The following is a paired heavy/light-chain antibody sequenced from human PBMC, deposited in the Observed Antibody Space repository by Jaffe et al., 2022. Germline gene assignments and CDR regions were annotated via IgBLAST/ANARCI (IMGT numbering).Light chain of an antibody. V-gene: IGKV2-28*01. Sequence: DIVMTQSPLSLPVTPGEAASISCRSSQSLLHSNGSNYLDWYLQKPGQSPQLLMYLGSNRASGVPDRFSGSGSGTDFTLKISRVEAEDVGVYYCMQALQIPLTFGGGTKVEIK. J-gene: IGKJ4*01. CDR3: MQALQIPLT. CDR2: LGS. CDR1: QSLLHSNGSNY.
Heavy chain of an antibody. CDR3: AKEYCDGGSCYSHSR. Sequence: EVQLLESGGGLIQPGGSLRLSCAASGFTFNNFAMSWVRQAPGKGLEWVSGISAGGTSAYFADSVKGRFTISRDNSKNILYLQMSSLRAEDTAVYYCAKEYCDGGSCYSHSRWGQGTLVTVSS. J-gene: IGHJ4*02. V-gene: IGHV3-23*01. D-gene: IGHD2-15*01. CDR2: ISAGGTSA. CDR1: GFTFNNFA.